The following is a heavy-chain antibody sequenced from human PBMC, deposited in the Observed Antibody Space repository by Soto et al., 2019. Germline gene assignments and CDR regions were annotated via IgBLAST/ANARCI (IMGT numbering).Heavy chain of an antibody. J-gene: IGHJ6*02. D-gene: IGHD2-15*01. V-gene: IGHV3-15*01. CDR3: TTCSGGSCYVDYYGMDV. Sequence: VGSLRLSGGASRFTFTYAWMNWVRQAPGKGLEWVGRIKSKTDGGTTDYAAPVKGRFTISRDDSKNTVYLQMNSLKTEDTGVYYCTTCSGGSCYVDYYGMDVWGQGTKVTVSS. CDR2: IKSKTDGGTT. CDR1: RFTFTYAW.